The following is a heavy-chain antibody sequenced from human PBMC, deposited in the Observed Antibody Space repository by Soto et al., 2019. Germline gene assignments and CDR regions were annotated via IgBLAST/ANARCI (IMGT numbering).Heavy chain of an antibody. Sequence: GASVKVSGKASEYTFTGYGSSRVRQAPGQGLEWMGWISAYNGNTNYAQKLQGRVTMTTDTSTSTAYMELRSLRSDDTAVYYCARGGFRITIFGVVIDWFDPWGQGTLVTVSS. V-gene: IGHV1-18*01. D-gene: IGHD3-3*01. CDR1: EYTFTGYG. CDR2: ISAYNGNT. CDR3: ARGGFRITIFGVVIDWFDP. J-gene: IGHJ5*02.